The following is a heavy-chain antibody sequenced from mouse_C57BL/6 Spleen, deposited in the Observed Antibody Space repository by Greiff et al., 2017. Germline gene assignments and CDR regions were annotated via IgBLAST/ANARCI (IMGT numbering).Heavy chain of an antibody. CDR1: GFTFSDYG. CDR2: ISSGSSTI. V-gene: IGHV5-17*01. CDR3: ARGDYGNYAWFAY. D-gene: IGHD2-1*01. J-gene: IGHJ3*01. Sequence: EVHLVESGGGLVKPGGSLKLSCAASGFTFSDYGMHWVRQAPEKGLEWVAYISSGSSTIYYADTVKGRFTISRDNAKNTLFLQMTSLRSEDTAMYYCARGDYGNYAWFAYWGQGTLVTVSA.